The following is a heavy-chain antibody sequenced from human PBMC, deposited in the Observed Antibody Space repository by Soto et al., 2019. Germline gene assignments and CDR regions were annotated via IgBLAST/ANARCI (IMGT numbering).Heavy chain of an antibody. CDR3: ARRAGYNLRDHFAY. CDR2: ISASGGST. D-gene: IGHD5-12*01. CDR1: GFTFTDYA. J-gene: IGHJ4*02. V-gene: IGHV3-23*01. Sequence: EVQVLESGGTLVQPGGSLRLSCAASGFTFTDYAISWVRQAPGKGLEWVSVISASGGSTYYADSVKGRFTTSRDNSKNTLYQEMNSLRAEDTAVYYWARRAGYNLRDHFAYWGQGTLVTASS.